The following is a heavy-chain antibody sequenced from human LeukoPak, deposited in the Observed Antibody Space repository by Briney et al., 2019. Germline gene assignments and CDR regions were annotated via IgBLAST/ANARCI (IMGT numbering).Heavy chain of an antibody. CDR2: TYYRSRWYS. J-gene: IGHJ4*02. V-gene: IGHV6-1*01. D-gene: IGHD2-21*02. CDR1: GDSVSSSSAA. Sequence: SQTLSLTCAISGDSVSSSSAAWNWIRQSPSRGLEWLGRTYYRSRWYSDYAVSVKSRITINPYTSKNQFSLKLNSVTPDDTAVFFCARGWGPYTIYEYWGQGTLVTVS. CDR3: ARGWGPYTIYEY.